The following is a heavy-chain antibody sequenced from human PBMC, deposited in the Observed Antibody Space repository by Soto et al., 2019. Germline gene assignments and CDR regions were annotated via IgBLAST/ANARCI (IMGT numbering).Heavy chain of an antibody. D-gene: IGHD1-1*01. V-gene: IGHV1-46*03. J-gene: IGHJ4*02. Sequence: GASVKVSCKASGYSVTSYYMHWVRQAPGQGLEWMGIINPSGGSRSNTQKVQGRVTMTRDTSTSTVYMELSSLRSEDTAMYYCARGTNWNVDFDYWGQGTLVTVSS. CDR3: ARGTNWNVDFDY. CDR2: INPSGGSR. CDR1: GYSVTSYY.